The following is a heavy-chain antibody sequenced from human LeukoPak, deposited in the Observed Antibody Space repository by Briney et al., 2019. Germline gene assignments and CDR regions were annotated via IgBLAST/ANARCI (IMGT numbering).Heavy chain of an antibody. D-gene: IGHD1-26*01. Sequence: GASVKVSCKASGYTFTSYYMHWVRQAPGKGLEWMGGFDPEDGETIYAQKFQGRVTMTEDTSTDTAYMELSSLRSEDTAVYYCATPGWELPEDAFDIWGQGTMVTVSS. CDR1: GYTFTSYY. CDR3: ATPGWELPEDAFDI. J-gene: IGHJ3*02. CDR2: FDPEDGET. V-gene: IGHV1-24*01.